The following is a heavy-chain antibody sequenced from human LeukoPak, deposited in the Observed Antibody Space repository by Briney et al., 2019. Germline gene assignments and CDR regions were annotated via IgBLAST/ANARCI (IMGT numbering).Heavy chain of an antibody. CDR3: ARGHGSGSPFDY. Sequence: SVKVSCKASGYTFTSYYMHWVRQAPGQGLEWMGGIIPIFGTANYAQKFQGRVTITADKSTSTAYMELSSLRSEDTAVYYCARGHGSGSPFDYWGQGTLVTVSS. CDR2: IIPIFGTA. CDR1: GYTFTSYY. J-gene: IGHJ4*02. D-gene: IGHD3-10*01. V-gene: IGHV1-69*06.